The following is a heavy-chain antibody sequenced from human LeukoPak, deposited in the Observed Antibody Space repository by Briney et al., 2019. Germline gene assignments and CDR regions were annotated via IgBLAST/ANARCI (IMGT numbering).Heavy chain of an antibody. J-gene: IGHJ3*02. D-gene: IGHD1-14*01. CDR2: INHSGST. CDR1: GGSFSGYY. Sequence: KPSETLSLTCAVYGGSFSGYYWSWIRQPPGKGLEWIGEINHSGSTNYNPSLKSRVTISVDTSKNQFSLRLNSVTAADTAVYYCARYRNEALFAFDIWGQGTMVTASS. CDR3: ARYRNEALFAFDI. V-gene: IGHV4-34*01.